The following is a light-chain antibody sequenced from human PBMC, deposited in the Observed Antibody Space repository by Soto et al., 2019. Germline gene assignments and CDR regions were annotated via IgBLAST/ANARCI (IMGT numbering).Light chain of an antibody. CDR3: AACDDSLNGPV. Sequence: QAVVTQPPSASGTPGQRVTISCSGSSSNIGSNTVNWYQQLPGTAPKLLIYSNNQRPSGVPDRFSGSKSGTSASLAISGLQSEDEADYYCAACDDSLNGPVFGTGTKLTVL. CDR2: SNN. V-gene: IGLV1-44*01. J-gene: IGLJ1*01. CDR1: SSNIGSNT.